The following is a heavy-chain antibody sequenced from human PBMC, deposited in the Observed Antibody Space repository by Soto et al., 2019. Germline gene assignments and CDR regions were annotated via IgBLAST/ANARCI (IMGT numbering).Heavy chain of an antibody. CDR3: ARDLGGYCSSTSCYPPHYYYYYGMDV. J-gene: IGHJ6*02. D-gene: IGHD2-2*01. CDR1: GFTFSSYA. V-gene: IGHV3-30-3*01. CDR2: ISYDGSNK. Sequence: PGGSLRLSCAASGFTFSSYAMHWVRQAPGKGLEWVAVISYDGSNKYYADSVKGRFTISRDNSKNTLYLQMNSLRAEDTAVYYCARDLGGYCSSTSCYPPHYYYYYGMDVWGQGTTVTVSS.